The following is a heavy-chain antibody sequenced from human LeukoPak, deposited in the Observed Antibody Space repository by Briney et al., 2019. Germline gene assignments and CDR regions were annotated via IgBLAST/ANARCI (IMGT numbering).Heavy chain of an antibody. CDR3: ARGIRQQLVRQVSYYYMGV. J-gene: IGHJ6*03. CDR1: GYTFTSYD. CDR2: MNPNSGNT. V-gene: IGHV1-8*03. Sequence: ASVKVSCKAPGYTFTSYDINWVRQATGQGLEWMGWMNPNSGNTGYAQKFQGRVTITRNTSISTAYMELSSLRSEDTAVYYCARGIRQQLVRQVSYYYMGVWGKGTTVTVSS. D-gene: IGHD6-13*01.